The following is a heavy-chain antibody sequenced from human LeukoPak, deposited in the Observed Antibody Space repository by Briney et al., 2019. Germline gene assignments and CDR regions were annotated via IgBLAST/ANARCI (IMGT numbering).Heavy chain of an antibody. J-gene: IGHJ4*02. CDR2: ISGSGGST. Sequence: PGGSLRLSCAASGFTFSSYAMSWVCQAPGKGLEWVSAISGSGGSTYYADSVKGRFTISRDNSNNTLYLQMNSLRAEDTAVYYCAKDFFDSSSLRPYYYFDYWGQGTLVTVSS. D-gene: IGHD6-6*01. CDR3: AKDFFDSSSLRPYYYFDY. CDR1: GFTFSSYA. V-gene: IGHV3-23*01.